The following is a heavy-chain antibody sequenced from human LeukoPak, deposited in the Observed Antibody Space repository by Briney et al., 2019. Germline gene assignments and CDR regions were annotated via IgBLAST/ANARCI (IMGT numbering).Heavy chain of an antibody. CDR2: ISSSSSYI. Sequence: PGGSLRLSCAASGFTFSSYSMNWVRQAPGKGLEWVSSISSSSSYIYYADSVKGRFTISRDNAKNSLYLQMNSLRAEDTAVYCCARAFSDDYGDVYNWFDPWGQGTLVTVSS. CDR1: GFTFSSYS. D-gene: IGHD4-17*01. CDR3: ARAFSDDYGDVYNWFDP. J-gene: IGHJ5*02. V-gene: IGHV3-21*01.